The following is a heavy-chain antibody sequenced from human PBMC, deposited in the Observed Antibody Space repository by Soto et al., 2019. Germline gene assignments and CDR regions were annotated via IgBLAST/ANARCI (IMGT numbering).Heavy chain of an antibody. Sequence: SGKVSCKASGGTFSSYAISWVRQAPGQGLEWMGGIIPIFGTANYAQKFQGRVTITADESTSTAYMELSSLRSEDTAVYYCARAPICSGGSCYSVGMDVWGQGTTVTVSS. D-gene: IGHD2-15*01. V-gene: IGHV1-69*13. CDR1: GGTFSSYA. J-gene: IGHJ6*02. CDR2: IIPIFGTA. CDR3: ARAPICSGGSCYSVGMDV.